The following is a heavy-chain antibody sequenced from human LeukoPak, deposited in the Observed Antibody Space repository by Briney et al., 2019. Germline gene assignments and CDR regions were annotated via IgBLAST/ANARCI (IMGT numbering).Heavy chain of an antibody. Sequence: QTLSLTFAISVDSVSINSATWNWIRQSPTRGLEWLGRTYYRSKWYNDYAVSVKSRITINPDTSKNQFSLHLNSVTPEDTAVYHCARVEAGKGWFDPWGQGTQVTVSS. CDR3: ARVEAGKGWFDP. J-gene: IGHJ5*02. V-gene: IGHV6-1*01. CDR2: TYYRSKWYN. D-gene: IGHD6-19*01. CDR1: VDSVSINSAT.